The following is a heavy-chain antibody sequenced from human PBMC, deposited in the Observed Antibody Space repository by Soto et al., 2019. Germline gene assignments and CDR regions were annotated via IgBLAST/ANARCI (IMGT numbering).Heavy chain of an antibody. CDR1: GGTLSSYA. J-gene: IGHJ3*02. Sequence: GSSVKVSCKASGGTLSSYAISWVRQAPGQGLEWMGGIIPIFGTANYAQKFQGRVTITADESTSTAYMELSSLRSEDTAVYYCARGYCSSTSCYRFPFDAFDIWGQGTMVTVSS. D-gene: IGHD2-2*01. CDR3: ARGYCSSTSCYRFPFDAFDI. V-gene: IGHV1-69*13. CDR2: IIPIFGTA.